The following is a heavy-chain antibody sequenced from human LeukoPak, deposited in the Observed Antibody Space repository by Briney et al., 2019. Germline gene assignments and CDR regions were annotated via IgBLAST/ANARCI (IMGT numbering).Heavy chain of an antibody. J-gene: IGHJ6*03. CDR3: ARDHGDHYYYYYYMDV. Sequence: GSLRLSCAASGFTFSSYSMNWVRPAPGKGLEWVSYISSSSSTIYYADSVKGRFTISRDNAKNSLYLQMNSLRAEDTAVYYCARDHGDHYYYYYYMDVWGKGTTVTVSS. D-gene: IGHD2-21*02. CDR2: ISSSSSTI. V-gene: IGHV3-48*01. CDR1: GFTFSSYS.